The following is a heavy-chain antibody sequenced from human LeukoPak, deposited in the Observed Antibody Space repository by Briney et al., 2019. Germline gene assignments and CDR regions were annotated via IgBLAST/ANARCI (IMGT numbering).Heavy chain of an antibody. CDR2: INYSGST. D-gene: IGHD4-17*01. Sequence: KPSETLSLTCTVSGGSISSYYWSWIRQPPGKGLEWIGYINYSGSTNYNPSLKSRVTMSVDTSKNQFSLKLSSVTAADTAMYYCAREGRQDYVDFDHWGQGSLVTVSS. J-gene: IGHJ4*02. CDR3: AREGRQDYVDFDH. V-gene: IGHV4-59*01. CDR1: GGSISSYY.